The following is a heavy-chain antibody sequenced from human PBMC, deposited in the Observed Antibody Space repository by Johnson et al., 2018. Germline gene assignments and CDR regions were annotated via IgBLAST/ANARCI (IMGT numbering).Heavy chain of an antibody. D-gene: IGHD2-8*01. CDR3: ARDPWQNGRMDV. Sequence: QVQLVQSGGGVVQPGRSLRLSCAASGFSFSNYDMHWVRQAPGKGLEWVAVLSYDGSNKYYADSVKGRFTNSRDNSTNTLYLQMNSLRAEDTAVYYCARDPWQNGRMDVWGQGTTVTVSS. CDR2: LSYDGSNK. V-gene: IGHV3-30*03. J-gene: IGHJ6*02. CDR1: GFSFSNYD.